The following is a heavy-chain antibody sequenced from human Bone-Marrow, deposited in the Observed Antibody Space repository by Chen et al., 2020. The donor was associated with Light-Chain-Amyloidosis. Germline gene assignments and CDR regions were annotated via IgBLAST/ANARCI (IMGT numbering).Heavy chain of an antibody. Sequence: QVQLVQSGAEVKKPGSSVKLSCKFSGDTFSRYTIRWVRQAPGHGLEWMGEIIPIFGSTKYAQSFHGRITITADQSTSTVDMELRSLRSDDTAVYYCAGGRYGLGEGWFDPWGRGTPVTVSS. CDR3: AGGRYGLGEGWFDP. CDR1: GDTFSRYT. D-gene: IGHD3-10*01. V-gene: IGHV1-69*01. J-gene: IGHJ5*02. CDR2: IIPIFGST.